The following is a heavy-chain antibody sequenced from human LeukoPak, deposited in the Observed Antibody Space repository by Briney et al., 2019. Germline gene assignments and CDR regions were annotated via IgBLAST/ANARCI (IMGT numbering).Heavy chain of an antibody. CDR3: ARDFGGVIAVAASFDY. J-gene: IGHJ4*02. CDR2: FSSSGSTI. D-gene: IGHD6-19*01. Sequence: GGSLRLSCAASGFTFSVYYMSWIRQAPGRGLVWVSYFSSSGSTIYYAHSVKGRFTISRDNAKNSLYLQMNSLRAEDTAVYYCARDFGGVIAVAASFDYWGQGTLVTVSS. V-gene: IGHV3-11*01. CDR1: GFTFSVYY.